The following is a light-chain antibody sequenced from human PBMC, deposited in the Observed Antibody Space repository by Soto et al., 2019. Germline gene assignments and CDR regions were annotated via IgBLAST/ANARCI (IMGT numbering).Light chain of an antibody. V-gene: IGKV3-20*01. CDR1: QSVSSSY. J-gene: IGKJ5*01. CDR2: GAS. CDR3: QQYSSSPIT. Sequence: EVELTQSPGTLALSRVEIDTVXRRTSQSVSSSYLAWYQHRPGQAPRLLIYGASSRATGIPDRFSGGGSGTDFSLTISRLDPEDFAVYYCQQYSSSPITFGQGTRLEI.